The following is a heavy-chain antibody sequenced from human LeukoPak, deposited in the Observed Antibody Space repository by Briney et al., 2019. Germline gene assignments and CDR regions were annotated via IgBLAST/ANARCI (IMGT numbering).Heavy chain of an antibody. CDR1: EFTVSSNY. D-gene: IGHD6-19*01. Sequence: PGGSLRLSCAASEFTVSSNYMNWVRQAPGKGLEWVSVLYSGGSTYYADSVKGRFTISRENAKNSLYLQMNSLRAGDTAVYYCARDGGSGWYKNWGQGTLVTVSS. V-gene: IGHV3-53*01. CDR3: ARDGGSGWYKN. CDR2: LYSGGST. J-gene: IGHJ4*02.